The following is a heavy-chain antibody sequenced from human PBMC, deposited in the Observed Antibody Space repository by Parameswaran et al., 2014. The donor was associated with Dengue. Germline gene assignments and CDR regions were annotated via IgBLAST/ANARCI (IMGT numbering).Heavy chain of an antibody. Sequence: VRQAPGKGLEWVSYISRSSSNKYYADSVKGRFTISRDNAKNSLFLEMNSLTDEDTALYYCAREPSLENTNFAFGFWGQGTLVTVSS. CDR3: AREPSLENTNFAFGF. V-gene: IGHV3-48*02. CDR2: ISRSSSNK. D-gene: IGHD2/OR15-2a*01. J-gene: IGHJ4*02.